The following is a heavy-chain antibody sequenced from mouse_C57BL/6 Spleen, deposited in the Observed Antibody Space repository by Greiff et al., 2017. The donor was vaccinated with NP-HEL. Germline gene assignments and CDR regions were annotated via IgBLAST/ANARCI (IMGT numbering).Heavy chain of an antibody. D-gene: IGHD1-1*01. Sequence: EVQGVESGPELVKPGASVKIPCKASGYTFTDYNMDWVKQSHGKSLEWIGDINPNNGGTIYNQKFKGKATLTVDKSSSTAYMELRSLTSEDTAVYYCAREGIYYGSRNWYFDVWGTGTTVTVSS. CDR2: INPNNGGT. CDR1: GYTFTDYN. CDR3: AREGIYYGSRNWYFDV. J-gene: IGHJ1*03. V-gene: IGHV1-18*01.